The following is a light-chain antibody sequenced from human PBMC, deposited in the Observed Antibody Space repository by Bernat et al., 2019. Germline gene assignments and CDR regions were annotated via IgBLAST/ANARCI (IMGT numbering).Light chain of an antibody. V-gene: IGKV3-11*01. CDR1: QSVSSY. CDR2: DAS. CDR3: QQRNKWPPRIT. J-gene: IGKJ5*01. Sequence: EIVLTQSPATLSLSPGERATLSCRASQSVSSYLAWYQHKPGQAPRLLIYDASNRATGILARFSGNGSGTDFTLTISNLEPEDFEVYYCQQRNKWPPRITFEQRTRRKIK.